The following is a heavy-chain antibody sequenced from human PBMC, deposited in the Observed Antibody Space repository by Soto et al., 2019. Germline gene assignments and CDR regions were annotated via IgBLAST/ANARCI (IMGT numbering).Heavy chain of an antibody. J-gene: IGHJ4*02. CDR3: AKVVPDASY. CDR1: GYTFTSYS. Sequence: QVQLVQSGAEVKKPGASVKVSCKASGYTFTSYSMHWVRQAPGQGLEWMGIINPSGGSTSYALKFEGRVTMTRDTSTSTVYMELSSLTSEDTAVYYCAKVVPDASYCGQGSLVTVSS. V-gene: IGHV1-46*03. D-gene: IGHD2-2*01. CDR2: INPSGGST.